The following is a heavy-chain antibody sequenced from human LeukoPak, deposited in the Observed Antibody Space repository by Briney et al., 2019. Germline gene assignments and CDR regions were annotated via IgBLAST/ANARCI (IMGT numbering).Heavy chain of an antibody. D-gene: IGHD4-11*01. CDR3: AKVFSTATTGREGFYFDY. Sequence: GGSLRLSCAASGFTFSNSAMSWVRQAPGKGLEWVSAISVSGGSTYSADSVKGRFTISRDNSKNTLFLQMNSLRAEDTAVYYCAKVFSTATTGREGFYFDYWGQGTLVTVSS. CDR2: ISVSGGST. V-gene: IGHV3-23*01. CDR1: GFTFSNSA. J-gene: IGHJ4*02.